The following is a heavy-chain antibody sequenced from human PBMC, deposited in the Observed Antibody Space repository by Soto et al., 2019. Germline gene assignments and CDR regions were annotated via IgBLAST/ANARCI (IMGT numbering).Heavy chain of an antibody. CDR3: AKTPGVITVITSFVH. V-gene: IGHV3-23*01. CDR2: ISGSGAST. J-gene: IGHJ4*02. D-gene: IGHD3-16*01. CDR1: GFTFNKYA. Sequence: GEALKISCVASGFTFNKYALAWVRQAPGKGLEWVSAISGSGASTYDADSVKGRFTISRDNSNNTLYLQMNSLRAEDTAVYYCAKTPGVITVITSFVHWCPGTSVTVST.